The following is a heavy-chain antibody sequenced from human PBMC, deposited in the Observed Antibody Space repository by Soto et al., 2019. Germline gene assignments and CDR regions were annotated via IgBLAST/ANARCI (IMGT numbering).Heavy chain of an antibody. CDR3: ARAQIVVVVAATPYYYGMDV. CDR2: IIPIFGTA. V-gene: IGHV1-69*06. J-gene: IGHJ6*02. D-gene: IGHD2-15*01. Sequence: SVKVSCKASGGTFSSYAISWVRQAPGQGLEWMGGIIPIFGTANYAQKFQGRVTITADKSTSTAYMELSSLRSEDTAVYYCARAQIVVVVAATPYYYGMDVWGQGTTVTV. CDR1: GGTFSSYA.